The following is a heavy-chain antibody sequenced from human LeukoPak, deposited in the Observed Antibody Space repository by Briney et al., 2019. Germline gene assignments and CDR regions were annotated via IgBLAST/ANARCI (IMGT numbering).Heavy chain of an antibody. V-gene: IGHV3-23*01. CDR3: AKGRSTLFCFDY. D-gene: IGHD3-9*01. Sequence: EGSLRLSCAASGFTFSSHAMSWVRQAPGKGLEWVSAITGSGGSTYYADTVKGRFTISRDNSKNTLYLQMNSLRAEDTAVYYCAKGRSTLFCFDYWGQGTLVTVSS. CDR1: GFTFSSHA. CDR2: ITGSGGST. J-gene: IGHJ4*02.